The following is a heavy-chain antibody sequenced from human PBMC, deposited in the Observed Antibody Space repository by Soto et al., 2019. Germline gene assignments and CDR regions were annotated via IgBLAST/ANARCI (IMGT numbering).Heavy chain of an antibody. D-gene: IGHD4-17*01. CDR3: ARGVKAGDYGDYGRYYFDY. CDR2: ISAYSGNT. V-gene: IGHV1-18*04. CDR1: GYTFTTYG. J-gene: IGHJ4*01. Sequence: QVQLVQSGAEVKKPGASVKVSCKASGYTFTTYGITWVRQAPGQGLEWMGWISAYSGNTNYAQKLQGRLTVTTDTSTNTAYMELRSLRSDDTAVYYCARGVKAGDYGDYGRYYFDYWGHVTLVTVSS.